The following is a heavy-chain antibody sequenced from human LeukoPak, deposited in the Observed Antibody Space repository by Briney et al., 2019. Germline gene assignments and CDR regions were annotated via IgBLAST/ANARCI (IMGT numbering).Heavy chain of an antibody. CDR1: GDSISSHY. CDR3: ARAYCGGDCYSETYYYYYYMDV. Sequence: SETLSLTCTVSGDSISSHYWSWIRQPPGKGLEWIGYIYYSGSINYNSSLKSRVTISVDTSKNQFSLKLNSVTAADTAVYYCARAYCGGDCYSETYYYYYYMDVWGKGTTVTISS. D-gene: IGHD2-21*02. CDR2: IYYSGSI. J-gene: IGHJ6*03. V-gene: IGHV4-59*11.